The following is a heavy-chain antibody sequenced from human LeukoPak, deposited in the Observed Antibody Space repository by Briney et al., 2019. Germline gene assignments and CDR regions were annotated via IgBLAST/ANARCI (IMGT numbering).Heavy chain of an antibody. CDR3: ARLVGTTGGVAEPGDWFDP. CDR1: GYTFTSYD. CDR2: MNPNSGNT. V-gene: IGHV1-8*03. J-gene: IGHJ5*02. D-gene: IGHD2-21*02. Sequence: GASVKVSCKASGYTFTSYDINWVRRATGQGLEWMGWMNPNSGNTGYAQKFQGRVTITTDESTSTAYMELSSLRSEDTAVYYCARLVGTTGGVAEPGDWFDPWGQGTLVTVSS.